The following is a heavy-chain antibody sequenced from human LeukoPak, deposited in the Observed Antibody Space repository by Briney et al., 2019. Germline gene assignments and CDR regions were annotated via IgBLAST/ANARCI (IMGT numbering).Heavy chain of an antibody. D-gene: IGHD2-2*02. CDR2: IYPGDSDT. Sequence: GESLKISRKGSGYSFTSYWIGWVRQMPGKGLEWMGIIYPGDSDTRYSPSFQGQVTISADKSISTAYLQWSSLKASDTAMYYCARSVVPAAIGEYFQHWGQGTLVTVSS. CDR3: ARSVVPAAIGEYFQH. J-gene: IGHJ1*01. CDR1: GYSFTSYW. V-gene: IGHV5-51*01.